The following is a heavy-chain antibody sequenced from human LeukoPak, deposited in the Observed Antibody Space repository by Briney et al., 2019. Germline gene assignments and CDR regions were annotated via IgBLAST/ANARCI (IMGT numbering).Heavy chain of an antibody. D-gene: IGHD3-9*01. CDR2: IWYDGSNK. CDR3: ASGHGPPTGITIGSPFDY. J-gene: IGHJ4*02. CDR1: GFTFSSYG. Sequence: GGSLRLSCAASGFTFSSYGMHWVRQAPGKGLEWVAVIWYDGSNKYYADSVKGRFTISRDNSKNTLYLQMNSLRAEDTAVYYCASGHGPPTGITIGSPFDYWGQGTLVTVSS. V-gene: IGHV3-33*01.